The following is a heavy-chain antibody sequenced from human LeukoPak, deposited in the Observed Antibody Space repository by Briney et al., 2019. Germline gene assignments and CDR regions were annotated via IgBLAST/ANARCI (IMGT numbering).Heavy chain of an antibody. CDR1: GYTFTSYY. V-gene: IGHV1-46*01. Sequence: ASVKVSCKASGYTFTSYYMHWVRQAPGQGLEWMGIINPSGGSTSYAQKFQGRVTMTRDTSTSTVYMELSSLRSEDTAVYYCARAYYDILTGLRGLDAFDIWGQGTMVTVSS. CDR2: INPSGGST. J-gene: IGHJ3*02. CDR3: ARAYYDILTGLRGLDAFDI. D-gene: IGHD3-9*01.